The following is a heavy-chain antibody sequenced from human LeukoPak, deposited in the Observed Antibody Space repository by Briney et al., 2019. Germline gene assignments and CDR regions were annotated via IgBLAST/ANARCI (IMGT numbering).Heavy chain of an antibody. V-gene: IGHV4-31*03. CDR2: IYYSGST. D-gene: IGHD2-2*01. CDR3: ARGNIVVVPAQYNWFDP. Sequence: SQTLSLTCTVSGGSISSGGYYWSWLRQHPGKGLEWIGYIYYSGSTYYNPSLKSRVTISVDTSKNQFSLKLSSVTAADTAVYYCARGNIVVVPAQYNWFDPWGQGTLVTVSS. J-gene: IGHJ5*02. CDR1: GGSISSGGYY.